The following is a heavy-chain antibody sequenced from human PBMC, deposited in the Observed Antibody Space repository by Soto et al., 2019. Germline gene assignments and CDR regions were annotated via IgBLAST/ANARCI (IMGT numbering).Heavy chain of an antibody. V-gene: IGHV1-69*13. D-gene: IGHD2-15*01. CDR1: GGTFSSYA. CDR3: APIVKSKRSGGSWS. CDR2: IIPIFGTA. Sequence: SVKVSCKASGGTFSSYAISWVRQAPGQGLEWMGGIIPIFGTANYAQKFQGRVTITADESTSTAYMELSSLRSEDTAVYYCAPIVKSKRSGGSWSWGQGTLVTVSS. J-gene: IGHJ4*02.